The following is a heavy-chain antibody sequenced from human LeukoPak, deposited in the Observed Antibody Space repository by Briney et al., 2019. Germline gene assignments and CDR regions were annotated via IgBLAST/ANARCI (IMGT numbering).Heavy chain of an antibody. CDR2: ISDSGST. CDR3: ARVEYGDYGWFDP. J-gene: IGHJ5*02. V-gene: IGHV4-59*01. Sequence: SQTLSLTCTVSGDSISTYYWTWIRQPPGKGLEWIGYISDSGSTNYNPSLKSRVTISLDTSKNQFSLKLISLTAADTAAYYCARVEYGDYGWFDPWGQGTLVTVSS. CDR1: GDSISTYY. D-gene: IGHD4-17*01.